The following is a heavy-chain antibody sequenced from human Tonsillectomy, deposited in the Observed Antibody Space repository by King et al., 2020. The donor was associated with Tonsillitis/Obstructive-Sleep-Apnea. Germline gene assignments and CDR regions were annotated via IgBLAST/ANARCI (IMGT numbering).Heavy chain of an antibody. V-gene: IGHV4-39*01. D-gene: IGHD2-21*02. CDR2: IYFSGST. CDR3: ARQGDFRSDTLDY. J-gene: IGHJ4*02. Sequence: QLQESGPGLVKPSETLSLTCTVSGGSIGTSPYYWAWIRQPPGKAPEWIGSIYFSGSTYYNPSLKSRVTLSVDTSKNYFSLTVRSVTAADTAVFYCARQGDFRSDTLDYWGQGTLVSVSS. CDR1: GGSIGTSPYY.